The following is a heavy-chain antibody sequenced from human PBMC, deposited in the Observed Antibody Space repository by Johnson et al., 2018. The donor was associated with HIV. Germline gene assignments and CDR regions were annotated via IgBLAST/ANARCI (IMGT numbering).Heavy chain of an antibody. CDR2: IRFDGSNK. D-gene: IGHD1-1*01. CDR1: GFTFSSYG. CDR3: AKDGGNWNDGDPGAFEI. Sequence: QVQLVESGGGVVQPGGSLRLSCAASGFTFSSYGMHWVRQAPGKGLEWVAFIRFDGSNKYYADSVKGRFTISRDNSKNTLYLQMSSLRAEDTAVYYCAKDGGNWNDGDPGAFEIWGQGTMVTVSS. V-gene: IGHV3-30*02. J-gene: IGHJ3*02.